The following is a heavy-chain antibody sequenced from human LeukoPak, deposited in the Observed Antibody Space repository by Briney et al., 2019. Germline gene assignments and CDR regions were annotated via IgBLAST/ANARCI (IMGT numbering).Heavy chain of an antibody. J-gene: IGHJ4*02. CDR3: VRGFRSDTSGRKFDC. CDR2: MNPHSGNT. CDR1: GYTFTTYD. D-gene: IGHD2-2*01. V-gene: IGHV1-8*01. Sequence: ASVKVSCKASGYTFTTYDINWVRQATGQGLEWMGWMNPHSGNTGFAQNFQGRVAMTRNTSIDTAYMELSSLRVEDTAVYYCVRGFRSDTSGRKFDCWGQGTLVTVSS.